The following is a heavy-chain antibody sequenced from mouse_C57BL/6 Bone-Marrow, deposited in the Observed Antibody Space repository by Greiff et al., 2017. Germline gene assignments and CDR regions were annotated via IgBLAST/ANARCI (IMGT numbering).Heavy chain of an antibody. D-gene: IGHD1-1*01. J-gene: IGHJ1*03. CDR1: GYTFTSYW. Sequence: QVQLKQSGAELVKPGASVKMSCKASGYTFTSYWITWVKQRPGQGLEWIGDIYPGSGSTNYNEKFKSKATLTVDTSSSTAYMQLSSLTSEDSAVYYCAREITTVVANWYFDVWGTGTTGTVSS. V-gene: IGHV1-55*01. CDR3: AREITTVVANWYFDV. CDR2: IYPGSGST.